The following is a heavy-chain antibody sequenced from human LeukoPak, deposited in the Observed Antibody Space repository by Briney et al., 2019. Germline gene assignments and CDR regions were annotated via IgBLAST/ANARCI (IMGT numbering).Heavy chain of an antibody. D-gene: IGHD1-26*01. CDR1: GFTFGDYS. CDR2: IRSKAYGGTT. Sequence: GGSLRLSCTASGFTFGDYSMNWVRQAPGKGLKWVGFIRSKAYGGTTEYAASVKGRFTISRDDSKNIAYLQMNSLKTEDTAVYYCTRGRRATHDYWGQGTLVTVSS. CDR3: TRGRRATHDY. V-gene: IGHV3-49*04. J-gene: IGHJ4*02.